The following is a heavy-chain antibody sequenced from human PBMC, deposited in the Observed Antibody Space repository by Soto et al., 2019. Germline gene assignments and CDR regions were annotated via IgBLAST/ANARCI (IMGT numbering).Heavy chain of an antibody. Sequence: GGSLRLSCAASGFTFSSYSMNWVRQAPGKGLEWVSSISSSSSYIYYADSVKGRFTISRDNAKNSLYLQMNSLRAEDTAVYYCARGITIFGVAYFDYWGQGTLVTVSS. CDR3: ARGITIFGVAYFDY. D-gene: IGHD3-3*01. J-gene: IGHJ4*02. CDR2: ISSSSSYI. CDR1: GFTFSSYS. V-gene: IGHV3-21*01.